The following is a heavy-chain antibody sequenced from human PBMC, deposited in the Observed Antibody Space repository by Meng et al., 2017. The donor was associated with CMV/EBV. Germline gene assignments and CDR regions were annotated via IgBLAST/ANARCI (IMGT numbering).Heavy chain of an antibody. CDR3: ARGAAQLDYYYYYGLDV. CDR1: GFTFSSHR. V-gene: IGHV3-21*01. D-gene: IGHD6-6*01. Sequence: GESLKISCAASGFTFSSHRMNWVRQAPGKGLEWVPSISCSTSYIYYADSGKGRFTISRDNAKNSLYLQMNSLRAEDTAVYYCARGAAQLDYYYYYGLDVWGQGTTVTVSS. J-gene: IGHJ6*02. CDR2: ISCSTSYI.